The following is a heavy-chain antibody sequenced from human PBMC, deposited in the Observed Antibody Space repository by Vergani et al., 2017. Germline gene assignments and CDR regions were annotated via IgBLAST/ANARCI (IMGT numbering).Heavy chain of an antibody. CDR1: GFTFSSYA. Sequence: QVQLVESGGGVVQTGRSLRLSCAASGFTFSSYAMHWVRQAPGKGLEWVAVISYDGSNKYYADSVKGRFTISRDNSKNTLYLQMNSLRAEDTAVYYCASXYGDYRRGYYYMDVWGKGTTVTVSS. CDR3: ASXYGDYRRGYYYMDV. V-gene: IGHV3-30-3*01. J-gene: IGHJ6*03. D-gene: IGHD4-17*01. CDR2: ISYDGSNK.